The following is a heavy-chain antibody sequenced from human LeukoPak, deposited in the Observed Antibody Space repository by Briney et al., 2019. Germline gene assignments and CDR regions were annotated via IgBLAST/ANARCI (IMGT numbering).Heavy chain of an antibody. V-gene: IGHV1-69*13. CDR3: ARDPPVGVVPAAQDY. CDR2: IIPIFGTA. D-gene: IGHD2-2*01. J-gene: IGHJ4*02. Sequence: SVKVSCKASRGTFSSYAISWVRQAPGQGLEWMGGIIPIFGTANYAQKFQGRVTITADESTSTAYMELSSLRSEDTAVYYCARDPPVGVVPAAQDYWGQGTLVTVSS. CDR1: RGTFSSYA.